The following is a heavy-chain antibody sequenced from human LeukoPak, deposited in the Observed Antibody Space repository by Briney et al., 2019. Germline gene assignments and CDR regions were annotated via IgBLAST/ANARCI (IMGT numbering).Heavy chain of an antibody. CDR1: GFTFSNYG. V-gene: IGHV3-33*06. J-gene: IGHJ4*02. D-gene: IGHD3-16*01. Sequence: GGSLRLSCAASGFTFSNYGMHWVRQAPGKGLEGVAVIWYDGSNRYYADSVKGRFTISRDNSKNTLYLQMNSLRAEDTAVYYCAKDYYGPSGGIDYRGQGTLVTVSS. CDR3: AKDYYGPSGGIDY. CDR2: IWYDGSNR.